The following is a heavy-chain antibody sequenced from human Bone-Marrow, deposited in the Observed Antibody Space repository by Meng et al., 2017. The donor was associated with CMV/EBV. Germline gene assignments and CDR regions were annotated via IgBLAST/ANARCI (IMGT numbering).Heavy chain of an antibody. Sequence: ETLSLTCAASGFTFSGYSMNWVRQAPGKGLEWVSSISSSSSYIYYADSVKGRFTISRDNAKNSLYLQMNSLRAEDTAVYYCARSHPRSWHYWGQGTLVTVAS. V-gene: IGHV3-21*01. CDR2: ISSSSSYI. J-gene: IGHJ4*02. CDR3: ARSHPRSWHY. D-gene: IGHD6-13*01. CDR1: GFTFSGYS.